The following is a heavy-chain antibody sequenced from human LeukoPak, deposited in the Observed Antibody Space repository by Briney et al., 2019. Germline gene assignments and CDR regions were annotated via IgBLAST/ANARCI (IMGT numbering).Heavy chain of an antibody. V-gene: IGHV3-48*04. CDR1: GFTFSSYS. J-gene: IGHJ5*02. CDR2: ISSSSSTI. CDR3: AREAWYYDSSGYYSGPNWFDP. Sequence: GGSLRLSCAASGFTFSSYSMNWVRQAPGKGLEWVSYISSSSSTIYYADSVKGRFTISRDNAKNSLYLQMNSLRAEDTAVYYCAREAWYYDSSGYYSGPNWFDPWGQGTLVTVSS. D-gene: IGHD3-22*01.